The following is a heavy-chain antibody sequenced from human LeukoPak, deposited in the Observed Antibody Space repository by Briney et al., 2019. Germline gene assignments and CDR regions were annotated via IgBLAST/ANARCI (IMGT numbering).Heavy chain of an antibody. J-gene: IGHJ4*02. CDR1: GFTFSSYS. CDR3: AKGWARGVVTAILFSY. CDR2: ISSSSSTI. Sequence: GGSLRLSCAASGFTFSSYSMNWVRQAPGKGLEWVSYISSSSSTIYYADSVKGRFTISRDNSKNTLYLQMNSLRAEDTAVYYCAKGWARGVVTAILFSYWGQGTLVTVSS. V-gene: IGHV3-48*01. D-gene: IGHD2-21*02.